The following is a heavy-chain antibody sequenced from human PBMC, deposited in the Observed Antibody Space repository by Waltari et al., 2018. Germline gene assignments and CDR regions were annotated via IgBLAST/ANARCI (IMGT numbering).Heavy chain of an antibody. CDR3: ARLRILGYCSGGSCYSDWFDP. D-gene: IGHD2-15*01. CDR2: IYYSGST. V-gene: IGHV4-39*01. J-gene: IGHJ5*02. Sequence: QLQLQESGPGLVKPSETLSLTCTVSGGSISSSSYYWGWIRQPPGKGLEWIGSIYYSGSTYYNPSRKSRVTISVDTSKNQFSLKLSSVTAADTAVYYCARLRILGYCSGGSCYSDWFDPWGQGTLVTVSS. CDR1: GGSISSSSYY.